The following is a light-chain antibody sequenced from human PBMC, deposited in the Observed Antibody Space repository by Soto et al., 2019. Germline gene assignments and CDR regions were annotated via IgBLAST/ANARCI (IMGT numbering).Light chain of an antibody. Sequence: DIQMTQSPSTLSASVGDRVTITCRASQSISSWLAWYQQKPGKAPKLLIYKASSLESGVPSRFGGSGSGTEFTLTISSLQPYDFATYYCQQYNNYPWTFGQGTKVEIK. V-gene: IGKV1-5*03. CDR2: KAS. CDR1: QSISSW. J-gene: IGKJ1*01. CDR3: QQYNNYPWT.